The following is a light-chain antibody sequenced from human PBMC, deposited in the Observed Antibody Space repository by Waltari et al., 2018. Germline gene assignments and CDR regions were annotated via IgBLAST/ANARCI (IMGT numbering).Light chain of an antibody. CDR1: QSVSYW. CDR3: QEYNSYSVT. CDR2: KAS. V-gene: IGKV1-5*03. Sequence: DVQMTQSPSTLSASVGDRVTITCRASQSVSYWLAWYQQKPGKAPKLLIYKASSLQSGVPSRFSGSGSGTEFTLTISSLQPDDFATYYCQEYNSYSVTFGQGTKVEIK. J-gene: IGKJ1*01.